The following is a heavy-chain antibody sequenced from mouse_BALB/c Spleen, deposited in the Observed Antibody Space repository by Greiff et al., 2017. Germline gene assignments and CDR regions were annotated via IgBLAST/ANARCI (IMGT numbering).Heavy chain of an antibody. J-gene: IGHJ2*01. CDR2: ISSGGGST. Sequence: EVQLVESGGGLVKPGGSLKLSCAASGFAFSCYDMSWVRQTPEKRLEWVAYISSGGGSTYYPDTVKGRFTISRDNAKNTLYLQMSSLKSEDTAMYYCARHDSSGYFDYWGQGTTLTVSS. CDR1: GFAFSCYD. V-gene: IGHV5-12-1*01. D-gene: IGHD3-2*01. CDR3: ARHDSSGYFDY.